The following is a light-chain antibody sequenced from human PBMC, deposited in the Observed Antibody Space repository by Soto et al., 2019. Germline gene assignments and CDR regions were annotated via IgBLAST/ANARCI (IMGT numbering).Light chain of an antibody. CDR3: LLFMRTGISL. Sequence: QAVVTQEPSFSVSPGGTITLTCGLSSGSVSTYNYPSWYQQTPGQAPRTLIYNSYSRSSGVPDRFSGSILGNKAALTISGAQADDESDYYCLLFMRTGISLFGGGTKLTVL. J-gene: IGLJ3*02. CDR2: NSY. CDR1: SGSVSTYNY. V-gene: IGLV8-61*01.